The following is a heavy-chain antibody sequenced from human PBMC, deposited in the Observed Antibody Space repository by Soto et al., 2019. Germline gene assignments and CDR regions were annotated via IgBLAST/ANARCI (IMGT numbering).Heavy chain of an antibody. CDR1: GFNFSSYG. J-gene: IGHJ4*02. V-gene: IGHV3-33*01. CDR3: ARDFESRSGGIHF. D-gene: IGHD3-3*01. CDR2: IGYDGSNK. Sequence: QVQLVESGGGVVQPGRSLRLSCAASGFNFSSYGMHWVRQAPGKGLEWVAVIGYDGSNKYYADSVKGRFTISRDNSKNTLYLQMHILRAEDTAVYYCARDFESRSGGIHFWGQGTLVTVSS.